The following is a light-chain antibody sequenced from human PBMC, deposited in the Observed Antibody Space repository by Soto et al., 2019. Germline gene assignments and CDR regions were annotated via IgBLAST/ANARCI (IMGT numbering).Light chain of an antibody. CDR2: LEGSGSY. CDR1: SGHSSYI. V-gene: IGLV4-60*03. CDR3: ETWDSNTWV. Sequence: QLLLTQSSSASASLGSSVKLTCTLSSGHSSYIIAWHQQQPGKAPRYLMKLEGSGSYNKGSGVPDRFSGSSSGADRYLTISNLQSEDEADYYCETWDSNTWVFGGGTKVTVL. J-gene: IGLJ3*02.